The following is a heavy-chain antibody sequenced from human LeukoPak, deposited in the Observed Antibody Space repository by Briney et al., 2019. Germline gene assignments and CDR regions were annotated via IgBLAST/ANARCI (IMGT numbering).Heavy chain of an antibody. CDR2: VNPNSGGT. Sequence: ASVKVSCKASGYTFTAYYIHWVRQAPGQGLEWMGWVNPNSGGTNYAQKFQGRVTMTRDTSISTAYMELSRLRSDDTAVYFCARRCDTSSYYTYYFDCWGQGTLVTVSS. CDR3: ARRCDTSSYYTYYFDC. CDR1: GYTFTAYY. J-gene: IGHJ4*02. V-gene: IGHV1-2*02. D-gene: IGHD3-22*01.